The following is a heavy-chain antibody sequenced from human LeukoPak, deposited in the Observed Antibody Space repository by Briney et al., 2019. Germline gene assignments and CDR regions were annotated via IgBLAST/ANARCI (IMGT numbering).Heavy chain of an antibody. V-gene: IGHV1-18*01. CDR1: GYTFTSYG. Sequence: ASVKVSCKASGYTFTSYGISWVRQAPGQGLEWMGWISAYNGNTNYAQKLQGRVTMTTDTSTSTAYMELRSLRSDDTAVYYCARDRQVIFDWLPSFDYWGQGTLVTVSS. CDR2: ISAYNGNT. D-gene: IGHD3-9*01. J-gene: IGHJ4*02. CDR3: ARDRQVIFDWLPSFDY.